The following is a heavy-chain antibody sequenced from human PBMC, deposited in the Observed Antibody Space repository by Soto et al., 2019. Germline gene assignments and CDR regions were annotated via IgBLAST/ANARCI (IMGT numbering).Heavy chain of an antibody. Sequence: GGSLRLSCAASGFTFSSYWMSWVRQAPGKGLEWVANIKQDGSEKYYVDSVKGRFTISRDNAKNSLYLQMNSLRAEDTAVYYCASALVRGVLDYWGQGTLVTVSS. CDR2: IKQDGSEK. CDR3: ASALVRGVLDY. D-gene: IGHD3-10*01. J-gene: IGHJ4*02. CDR1: GFTFSSYW. V-gene: IGHV3-7*01.